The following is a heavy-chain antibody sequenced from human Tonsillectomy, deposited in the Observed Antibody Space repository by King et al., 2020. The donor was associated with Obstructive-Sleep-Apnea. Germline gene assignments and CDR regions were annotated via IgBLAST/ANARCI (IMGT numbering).Heavy chain of an antibody. J-gene: IGHJ4*02. CDR3: ARGQVTMIRGVLRSYYFDY. Sequence: VQLVQSGAEVKKPGASVRVSCKASGSTFTSYDINWVRQATGQGLVWMGWMSPNSGNTGYAQKFQGRVTMTRNPSISTAYMELSSLGSEDTAVYYCARGQVTMIRGVLRSYYFDYWGQGTLVTVSS. CDR2: MSPNSGNT. CDR1: GSTFTSYD. D-gene: IGHD3-10*01. V-gene: IGHV1-8*01.